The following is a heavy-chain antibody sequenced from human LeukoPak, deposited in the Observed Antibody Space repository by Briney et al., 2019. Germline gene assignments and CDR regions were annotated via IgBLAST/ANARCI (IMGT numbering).Heavy chain of an antibody. Sequence: SETLSLTCTVSGGSISGYYWSWIRQPPGKGLECIGYIYYSGSTKYNPPLKSRVTISVDASKNQFSLRLSSLTAADTAVYYCARGALDTKTRFDYWGQGTLVTVSS. D-gene: IGHD5-18*01. CDR3: ARGALDTKTRFDY. CDR1: GGSISGYY. CDR2: IYYSGST. J-gene: IGHJ4*02. V-gene: IGHV4-59*01.